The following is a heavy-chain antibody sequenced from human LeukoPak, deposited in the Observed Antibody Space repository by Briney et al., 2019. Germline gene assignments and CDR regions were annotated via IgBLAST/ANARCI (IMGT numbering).Heavy chain of an antibody. CDR3: ARRVPHYDWFAP. CDR2: ICNSGNT. J-gene: IGHJ5*02. CDR1: GVSISSSNCC. V-gene: IGHV4-39*01. Sequence: PSETLSLTCGVSGVSISSSNCCWGWIRQPPGRGLEGIGTICNSGNTYYKPSLKSRVTMSIDTSKNQFSLKLTSVIAADTAVYYCARRVPHYDWFAPWGQGTLVTVSS. D-gene: IGHD3-16*01.